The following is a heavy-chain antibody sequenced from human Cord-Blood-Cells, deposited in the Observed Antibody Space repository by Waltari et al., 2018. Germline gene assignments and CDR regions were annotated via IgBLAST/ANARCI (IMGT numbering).Heavy chain of an antibody. CDR3: ARGGNVVVPAAIEEIDY. CDR2: INHSGNT. V-gene: IGHV4-34*01. Sequence: QVQLQQWGAGLLKPSETLSLTCAVYGGSFSGYYWSWIRQPPGKGLEWIGEINHSGNTNYNPSLKSRVTISVDTSKNQFSLKLSSVTAADTAVYYCARGGNVVVPAAIEEIDYWGQGTLVTVSS. D-gene: IGHD2-2*01. CDR1: GGSFSGYY. J-gene: IGHJ4*02.